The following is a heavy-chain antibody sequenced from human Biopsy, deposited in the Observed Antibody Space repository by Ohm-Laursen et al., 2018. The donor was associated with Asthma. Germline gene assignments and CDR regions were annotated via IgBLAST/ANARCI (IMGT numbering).Heavy chain of an antibody. CDR1: GFTFSNYG. CDR3: PKGVFPGWEVRRGPDY. Sequence: SLRLSCTASGFTFSNYGMHWVRQAPGKGLEWVAVISFDGSNKDFADSVKGRFTISRDNSKNTMYLEMNSLRAEDTAVYYCPKGVFPGWEVRRGPDYWGQGTLVTVS. V-gene: IGHV3-30*18. J-gene: IGHJ4*02. D-gene: IGHD1-26*01. CDR2: ISFDGSNK.